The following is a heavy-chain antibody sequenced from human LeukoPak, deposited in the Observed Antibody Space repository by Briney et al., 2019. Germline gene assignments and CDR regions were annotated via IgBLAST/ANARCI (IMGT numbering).Heavy chain of an antibody. Sequence: GGSLRLSCAASGFTFSSYAMHWVRQAPGKGLEWVAVISYDGSNKYYADSVKGRFTISRVNSKNTLYLQMNSLRAEDTAVYYCARDPDYYDSSGSVMDYWGQGTLVTVSS. D-gene: IGHD3-22*01. CDR3: ARDPDYYDSSGSVMDY. J-gene: IGHJ4*02. CDR1: GFTFSSYA. V-gene: IGHV3-30*01. CDR2: ISYDGSNK.